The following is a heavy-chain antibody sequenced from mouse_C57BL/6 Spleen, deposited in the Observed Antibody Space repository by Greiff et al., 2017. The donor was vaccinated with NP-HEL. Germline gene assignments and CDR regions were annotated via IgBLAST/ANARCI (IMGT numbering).Heavy chain of an antibody. V-gene: IGHV1-69*01. J-gene: IGHJ3*01. CDR3: ASPGPYSDYDWYAY. CDR2: IDPSDSYT. CDR1: GYTFTSYW. D-gene: IGHD2-13*01. Sequence: QVQLQQPGAELVMPGASVKLSCKASGYTFTSYWMHWVKQRPGQGLEWIGEIDPSDSYTNYNQKFKGKSTLTVDKSSSTACMQLSILTSEDAADYYGASPGPYSDYDWYAYWGQVTLVTVS.